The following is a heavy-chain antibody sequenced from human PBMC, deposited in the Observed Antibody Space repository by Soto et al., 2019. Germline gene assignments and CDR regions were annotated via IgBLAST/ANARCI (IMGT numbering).Heavy chain of an antibody. J-gene: IGHJ4*02. V-gene: IGHV3-7*01. Sequence: EVQLVESGGGLVQPGGSLRLSCAASGFTFSSYWMSWVRQAPGKGLEWVANIRQDGSEKYYVDSVKGRFTLSRDNAKKSLYRKMKSLKPEDTAVYYCARIPGGYLRPSAAYIVYWGEGTLVTGSS. D-gene: IGHD6-19*01. CDR3: ARIPGGYLRPSAAYIVY. CDR2: IRQDGSEK. CDR1: GFTFSSYW.